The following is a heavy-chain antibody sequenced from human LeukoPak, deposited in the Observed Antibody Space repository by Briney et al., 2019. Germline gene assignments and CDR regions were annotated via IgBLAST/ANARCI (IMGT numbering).Heavy chain of an antibody. Sequence: GGSLRLSCAASGFTFSTYGMHWVRQAPGKGLEWVAFIRYDGSNKNYADSVKGRFTISRDNSKNTLFLQMNSLRAEDTAVYYCAKGVSGGSCYFDYWGQGTLVTVSS. CDR2: IRYDGSNK. CDR1: GFTFSTYG. J-gene: IGHJ4*02. V-gene: IGHV3-30*02. D-gene: IGHD2-15*01. CDR3: AKGVSGGSCYFDY.